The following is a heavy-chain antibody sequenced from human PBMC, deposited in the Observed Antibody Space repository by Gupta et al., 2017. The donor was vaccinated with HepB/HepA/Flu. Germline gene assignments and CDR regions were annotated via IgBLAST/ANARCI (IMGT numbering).Heavy chain of an antibody. D-gene: IGHD3-3*01. CDR3: ARAWRYDFWSGQVDAFDI. Sequence: QAPGKGLEWVANIKQDGSETHYVDSVKGRFAISRDNARNSLYLQMNFLRAEDTAVYYCARAWRYDFWSGQVDAFDIWGQGTMLTVSS. J-gene: IGHJ3*02. CDR2: IKQDGSET. V-gene: IGHV3-7*01.